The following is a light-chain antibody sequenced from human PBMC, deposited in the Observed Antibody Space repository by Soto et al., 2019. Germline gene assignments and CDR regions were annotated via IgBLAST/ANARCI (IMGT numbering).Light chain of an antibody. CDR1: SGHRSSI. J-gene: IGLJ2*01. V-gene: IGLV4-60*03. Sequence: QPVLTQSSSASASLGSSVKLTCTLSSGHRSSIIAWHQQQPGKAPRFLMRLEGSGSYNPGSGLPDRVSGSSSGADRYLTISNLQPEDEADYYCETCDSHTPVVFGGGTKLPVL. CDR2: LEGSGSY. CDR3: ETCDSHTPVV.